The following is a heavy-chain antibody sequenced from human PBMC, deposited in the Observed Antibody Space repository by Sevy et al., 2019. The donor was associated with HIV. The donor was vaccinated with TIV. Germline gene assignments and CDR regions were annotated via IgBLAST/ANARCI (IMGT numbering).Heavy chain of an antibody. V-gene: IGHV3-7*01. J-gene: IGHJ4*02. CDR1: EFTFSPYW. CDR2: IRPDGSDK. Sequence: GWSLRLSCAASEFTFSPYWMTWVRQAPGKGLEWVANIRPDGSDKYYVESVKGRFTISRDNAKNSLYLQMNSLRADDTAMYYCARGVGLDCWGQGALVTVSS. D-gene: IGHD1-26*01. CDR3: ARGVGLDC.